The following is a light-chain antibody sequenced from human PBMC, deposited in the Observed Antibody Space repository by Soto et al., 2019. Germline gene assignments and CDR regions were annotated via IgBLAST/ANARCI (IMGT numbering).Light chain of an antibody. V-gene: IGKV3-20*01. Sequence: EIVLTQSPVPLSLSPGDRGTLSCRASQSVDTRRFAWYQQKPGQAPRLLIYAASFRATGTPDRFSGSGSGRDFTLTISRLEPEDVAVYYCQQSVKSPWTFGQGTKVDIK. CDR2: AAS. J-gene: IGKJ1*01. CDR1: QSVDTRR. CDR3: QQSVKSPWT.